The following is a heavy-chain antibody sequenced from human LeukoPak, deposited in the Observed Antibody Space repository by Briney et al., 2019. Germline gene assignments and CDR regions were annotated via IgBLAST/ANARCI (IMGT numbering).Heavy chain of an antibody. D-gene: IGHD4-17*01. CDR2: IYSGGTT. Sequence: GGSLRLSCAASGFTVSSNYMTWVRQTPGKGLEGVSVIYSGGTTYYPDSVKSRFTISRDNSKNTLYLQMNSLRAEDTAVYYCAKWDYGDYWGAFDIWGQGTMVTVSS. J-gene: IGHJ3*02. CDR1: GFTVSSNY. CDR3: AKWDYGDYWGAFDI. V-gene: IGHV3-66*01.